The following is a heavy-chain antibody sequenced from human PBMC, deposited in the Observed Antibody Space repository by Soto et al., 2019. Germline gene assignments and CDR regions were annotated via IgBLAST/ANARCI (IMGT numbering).Heavy chain of an antibody. D-gene: IGHD3-10*01. CDR3: ARYLEGSTHNYYYDSGMDV. CDR1: GGSISSGGYY. V-gene: IGHV4-31*03. J-gene: IGHJ6*02. CDR2: IYYSGST. Sequence: QVQLQESGPGLVKPSQTLSLTCTVSGGSISSGGYYWSWIRQHPGKGLEWIGYIYYSGSTYYNPSLKSRVTISVDTSKNQFSLKLSSVTAADTAVYYCARYLEGSTHNYYYDSGMDVWGQGTTVTVSS.